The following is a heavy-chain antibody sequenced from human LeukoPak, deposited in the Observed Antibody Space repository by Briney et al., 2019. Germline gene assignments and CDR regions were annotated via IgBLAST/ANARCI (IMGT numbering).Heavy chain of an antibody. V-gene: IGHV3-23*01. CDR3: AKKKQYYYDSSGYYLPGFDY. CDR2: ISGSGGST. J-gene: IGHJ4*02. CDR1: GFTFSSYS. Sequence: GGSLRLSCAASGFTFSSYSMNWVRQAPGKGLEWVSAISGSGGSTYYADSVKGRFTISRDNSKNTLYLQMNSLRAEDTAVYYCAKKKQYYYDSSGYYLPGFDYWGQGTLVTVSS. D-gene: IGHD3-22*01.